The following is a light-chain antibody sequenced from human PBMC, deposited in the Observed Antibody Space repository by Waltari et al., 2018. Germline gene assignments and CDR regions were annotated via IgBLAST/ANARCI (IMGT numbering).Light chain of an antibody. CDR1: NLGDKF. V-gene: IGLV3-1*01. Sequence: YELTQPPSVPVYPGKTSRITSPGDNLGDKFAYWYQQKPAQSPVLVIYHDNKRPSGIPERFSGSKSGNTATLTISGTQAMDEADYYCQAWDSTTLYVFGTGTKVTVL. CDR2: HDN. CDR3: QAWDSTTLYV. J-gene: IGLJ1*01.